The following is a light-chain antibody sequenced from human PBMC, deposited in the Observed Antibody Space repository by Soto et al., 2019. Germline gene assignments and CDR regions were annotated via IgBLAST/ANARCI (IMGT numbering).Light chain of an antibody. CDR3: QQYNDWPPYT. V-gene: IGKV3-15*01. CDR1: QSVSSN. Sequence: EIVMTQSPATLSVSPGDRATLSCRASQSVSSNLAWYQQKPGQAPRLLIYGASTRATGIPARFSGSGSGTDFTLTISSLQSEDFAVYYCQQYNDWPPYTFGQGTKLESK. CDR2: GAS. J-gene: IGKJ2*01.